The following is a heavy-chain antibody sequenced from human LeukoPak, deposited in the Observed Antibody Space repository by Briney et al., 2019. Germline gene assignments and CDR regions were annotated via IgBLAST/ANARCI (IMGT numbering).Heavy chain of an antibody. CDR2: ISAYNGNT. CDR1: GYTFTSYG. D-gene: IGHD3-22*01. Sequence: ASVKVSCKASGYTFTSYGISWVRQAPGQGLEWTGWISAYNGNTNYAQKLQGRVTMTTDTSTSTAYMELRSLRSDDTAVYYCAGDSSGYYHDYWGQGTLVTVSS. CDR3: AGDSSGYYHDY. V-gene: IGHV1-18*01. J-gene: IGHJ4*02.